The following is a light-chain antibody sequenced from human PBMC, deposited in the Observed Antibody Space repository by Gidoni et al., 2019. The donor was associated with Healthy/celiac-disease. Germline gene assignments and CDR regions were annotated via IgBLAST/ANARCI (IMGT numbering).Light chain of an antibody. V-gene: IGKV3-11*01. Sequence: EIVLTQSPATLSLSPGERSTLSCRASQSVSSYLAWYQRKPGQAPRLFIYDSSTRAAGIQARFSGSGYGTGFTLTISGLEPEDYAVYYCQQRSNWPLTFGGGTKVEIK. CDR1: QSVSSY. J-gene: IGKJ4*01. CDR2: DSS. CDR3: QQRSNWPLT.